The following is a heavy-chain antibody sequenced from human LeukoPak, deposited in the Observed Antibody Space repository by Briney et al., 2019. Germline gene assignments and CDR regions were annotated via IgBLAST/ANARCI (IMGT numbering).Heavy chain of an antibody. Sequence: GGSLRLSCAASGFSFNDAWMDWVRQVPGKGLEWVGRIKSKVYSATTDYAAPVMGLFTISRDDSNSTLYLQMHSLHIEDTAVYYCAALGFGDFSASDNWGQGTLVTVSS. CDR3: AALGFGDFSASDN. J-gene: IGHJ4*02. D-gene: IGHD3-10*01. CDR2: IKSKVYSATT. V-gene: IGHV3-15*01. CDR1: GFSFNDAW.